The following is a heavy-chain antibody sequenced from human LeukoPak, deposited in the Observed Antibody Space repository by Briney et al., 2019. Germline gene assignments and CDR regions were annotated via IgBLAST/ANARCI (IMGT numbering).Heavy chain of an antibody. CDR1: GFTFSSYW. J-gene: IGHJ3*02. Sequence: GGSLRLSCAASGFTFSSYWMSWARQAPGKGLEWVSSISSSSSYIYYADSVKGRFTISRDNAKNSLYLQMNSLRAEDTAVYYCARASSGPSGAFDIWGQGTMVTVSS. D-gene: IGHD3-22*01. CDR3: ARASSGPSGAFDI. CDR2: ISSSSSYI. V-gene: IGHV3-21*01.